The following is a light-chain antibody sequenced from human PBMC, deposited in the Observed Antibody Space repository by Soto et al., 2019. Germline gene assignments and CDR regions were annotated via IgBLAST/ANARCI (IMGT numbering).Light chain of an antibody. CDR2: AAS. V-gene: IGKV1-39*01. CDR1: QSISNY. Sequence: TPRTLPLSPGERSTLFCRASQSISNYLNWYQQKPGKAPKLLIFAASSLQSGVPSRFSGSGSGTNFTLTISSLQPEDFAAYYCQQSYSAPITFGQGTRLEIK. J-gene: IGKJ5*01. CDR3: QQSYSAPIT.